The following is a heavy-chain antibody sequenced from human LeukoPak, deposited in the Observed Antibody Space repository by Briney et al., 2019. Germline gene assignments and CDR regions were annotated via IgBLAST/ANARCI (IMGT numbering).Heavy chain of an antibody. D-gene: IGHD1-26*01. V-gene: IGHV4-39*01. CDR2: IHYSGST. CDR1: GGSISSSTYY. CDR3: AHSGKYYDFDY. Sequence: PETLSLTCTVSGGSISSSTYYWGWIRQPPGEGLEWIGSIHYSGSTYYSPSLKSRVTISEDTSKNQFSLKLTSVTAADTAVYFCAHSGKYYDFDYWGQGTLVTVSS. J-gene: IGHJ4*02.